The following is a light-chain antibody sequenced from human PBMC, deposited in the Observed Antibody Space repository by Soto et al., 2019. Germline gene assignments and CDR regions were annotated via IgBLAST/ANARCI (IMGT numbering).Light chain of an antibody. J-gene: IGKJ1*01. V-gene: IGKV1-5*03. CDR3: QQYNSFVT. Sequence: DIQMTQSPSTLSASVGDRVTITCRASQSISSWLAWYQQKPGKAPKLLIYKASSLESGVPSRFSDSGSGTEFTLTISSLQPDDFATYYCQQYNSFVTFGQGTKVEIK. CDR2: KAS. CDR1: QSISSW.